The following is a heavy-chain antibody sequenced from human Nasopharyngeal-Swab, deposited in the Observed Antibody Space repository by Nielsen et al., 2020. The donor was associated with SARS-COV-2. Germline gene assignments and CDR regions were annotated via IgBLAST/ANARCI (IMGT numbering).Heavy chain of an antibody. CDR1: GFTFSSYA. CDR3: AKDEPYYDSSGYNYYYYYYMDV. Sequence: GESLKISCAASGFTFSSYAMSWVRQAPGKGLEWVSAISGSGGSTYYADSVKGRFTISRDNSKNTLYLQMNSLRAEDTAVYYCAKDEPYYDSSGYNYYYYYYMDVWGKGTTVTV. CDR2: ISGSGGST. D-gene: IGHD3-22*01. V-gene: IGHV3-23*01. J-gene: IGHJ6*03.